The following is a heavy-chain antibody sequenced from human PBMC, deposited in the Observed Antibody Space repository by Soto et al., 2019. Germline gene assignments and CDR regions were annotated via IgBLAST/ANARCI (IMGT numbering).Heavy chain of an antibody. CDR2: IRNKAYGGTT. V-gene: IGHV3-49*04. Sequence: LRLSCTASGFPFGDYAMSWVRQAPGKGLEWLGFIRNKAYGGTTAYAASVTGRFTISRDDSKSIAYLQMNSLKTEDTAIYYCILGHPPTGYYYGKDVWGPGTTVTVSS. CDR1: GFPFGDYA. J-gene: IGHJ6*02. CDR3: ILGHPPTGYYYGKDV.